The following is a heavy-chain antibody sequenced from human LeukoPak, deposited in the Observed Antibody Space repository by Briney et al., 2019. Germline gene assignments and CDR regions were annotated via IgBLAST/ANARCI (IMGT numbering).Heavy chain of an antibody. CDR1: GGSISSSSYY. D-gene: IGHD3-10*01. Sequence: SETLSLTCTVSGGSISSSSYYWGWIRQPPGKGLEWIGSIYYSGSTYYNPSLKSRVTMSVDTSKKQFSLRLSSVTAADTAVYYCRAARGVIRIYYFDYWGQGTLVTVSS. CDR2: IYYSGST. J-gene: IGHJ4*02. V-gene: IGHV4-39*07. CDR3: RAARGVIRIYYFDY.